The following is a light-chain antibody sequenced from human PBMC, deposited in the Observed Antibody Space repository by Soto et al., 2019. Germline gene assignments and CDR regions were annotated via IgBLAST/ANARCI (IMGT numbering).Light chain of an antibody. Sequence: DIQMTQSPSTLSASVGDRVTITCQASQSISTWLAWYQQKPGKVPKLLIYRTSSLQSGVPSRFSGSGSETEFTLTISCLQPDDFATYYCQHPLTFGQGTKVEIK. CDR1: QSISTW. CDR3: QHPLT. CDR2: RTS. J-gene: IGKJ1*01. V-gene: IGKV1-5*03.